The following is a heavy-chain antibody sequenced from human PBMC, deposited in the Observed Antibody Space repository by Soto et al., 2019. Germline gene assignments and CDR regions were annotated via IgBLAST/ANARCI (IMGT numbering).Heavy chain of an antibody. CDR1: ADSVSGTSAS. J-gene: IGHJ4*01. CDR3: SRECAYYESSDSYFDY. D-gene: IGHD3-16*01. Sequence: SETPSLTPAISADSVSGTSASSSWVRQSPSRGLEWLVRTYYRSMWYNDYAVTVESRITVTLDTSTNMFSWPLNSVTPGDTTVYVCSRECAYYESSDSYFDYWGQGAMVTVSS. CDR2: TYYRSMWYN. V-gene: IGHV6-1*01.